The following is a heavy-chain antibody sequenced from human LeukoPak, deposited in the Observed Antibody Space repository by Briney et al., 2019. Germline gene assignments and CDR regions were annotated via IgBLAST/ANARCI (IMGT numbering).Heavy chain of an antibody. Sequence: PSETLSLTCAAYGGSFSGYYWGWIRQPPGKGLEWIGSIYYSGSTYYNPSLKSRVTISVDTSKNQFSLKLSSVTAADTAVYYCARHPDEAGYYYDSSGYYYVDWFDPWGQGTLVTVSS. D-gene: IGHD3-22*01. J-gene: IGHJ5*02. CDR1: GGSFSGYY. CDR3: ARHPDEAGYYYDSSGYYYVDWFDP. CDR2: IYYSGST. V-gene: IGHV4-39*01.